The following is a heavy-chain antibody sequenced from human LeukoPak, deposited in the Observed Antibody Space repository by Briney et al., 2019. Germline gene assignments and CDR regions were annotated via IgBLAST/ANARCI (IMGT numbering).Heavy chain of an antibody. Sequence: SETLSLTCTVSGGSISSYYWSWIRQPAGKGLEWIGRIYTSGSTNYNPSLKSRVTMSVDTSKNQFSLKLSSVTAAETAVYYCARAGIAAAGTARWFDPWGQGTLVTVSS. J-gene: IGHJ5*02. CDR2: IYTSGST. D-gene: IGHD6-13*01. V-gene: IGHV4-4*07. CDR1: GGSISSYY. CDR3: ARAGIAAAGTARWFDP.